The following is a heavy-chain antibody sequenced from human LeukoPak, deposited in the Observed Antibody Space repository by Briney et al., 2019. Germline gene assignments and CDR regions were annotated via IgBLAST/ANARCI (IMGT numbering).Heavy chain of an antibody. V-gene: IGHV3-7*01. Sequence: GGSLRLSCAASGFTFSSYWMSWVRQAPGKGLEWVANIKQDGSEKYYVDSVKGRFTISRDNAKNSLYLQMNSLRAEDTAVYYCARSGVSYYYDSSGYYYRGSYFDYWGQGTLVTVSS. J-gene: IGHJ4*02. CDR2: IKQDGSEK. CDR3: ARSGVSYYYDSSGYYYRGSYFDY. D-gene: IGHD3-22*01. CDR1: GFTFSSYW.